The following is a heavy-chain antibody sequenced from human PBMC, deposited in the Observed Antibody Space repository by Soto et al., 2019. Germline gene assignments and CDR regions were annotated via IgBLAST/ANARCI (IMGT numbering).Heavy chain of an antibody. D-gene: IGHD3-9*01. Sequence: ASVTVSCKASGYTFTSYYMHWVRQAPGQGLEWMGIINPSGGSTSYAQKFQGRVTMTRDTSTSTVYMELSSLRSEDTAVYYCARGHDILTGYYCFDYWGQGTLVTVSS. CDR3: ARGHDILTGYYCFDY. CDR2: INPSGGST. V-gene: IGHV1-46*01. CDR1: GYTFTSYY. J-gene: IGHJ4*02.